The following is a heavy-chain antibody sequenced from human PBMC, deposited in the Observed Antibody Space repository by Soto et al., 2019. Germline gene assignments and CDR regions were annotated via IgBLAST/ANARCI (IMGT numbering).Heavy chain of an antibody. CDR3: ATAVGGRKYGGTPGQVFDY. Sequence: GGSLRLSCAASGFTFSSYAMSWVRQAPGKGLEWVSAISGSGGSTYYADSVKGRFTISRDNSKNTLYLQMNSLRAEDTVVYYWATAVGGRKYGGTPGQVFDYWGQGTLVTVSS. V-gene: IGHV3-23*01. J-gene: IGHJ4*02. D-gene: IGHD3-16*01. CDR2: ISGSGGST. CDR1: GFTFSSYA.